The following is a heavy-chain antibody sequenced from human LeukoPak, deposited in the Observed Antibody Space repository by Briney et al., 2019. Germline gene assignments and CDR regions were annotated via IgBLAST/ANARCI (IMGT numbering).Heavy chain of an antibody. CDR1: GGSISSGDYY. CDR3: ARHGRIAAPIDY. Sequence: PSETLSLTCTVSGGSISSGDYYWSWIRQPPGKGLEWIGYIYYSGSTYYNPSLKSRVTISVDTSKNQFSLKLSSVTAADAAVYYCARHGRIAAPIDYWGQGTLVTVSS. D-gene: IGHD6-13*01. V-gene: IGHV4-30-4*08. J-gene: IGHJ4*02. CDR2: IYYSGST.